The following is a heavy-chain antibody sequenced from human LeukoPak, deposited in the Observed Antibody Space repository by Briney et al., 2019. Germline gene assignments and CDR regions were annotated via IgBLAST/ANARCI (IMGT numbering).Heavy chain of an antibody. CDR2: IYYSGST. J-gene: IGHJ4*02. V-gene: IGHV4-59*08. CDR1: GGSISSYY. D-gene: IGHD2-21*02. Sequence: PSETLSLTCTVSGGSISSYYWSWIRQPPGKGLEWIGYIYYSGSTNYNPSLKSRVTISVDTSKNQFSLKLSSVTAADTAVYYGARRYCGGDCYSDYWGQGTLVTVSS. CDR3: ARRYCGGDCYSDY.